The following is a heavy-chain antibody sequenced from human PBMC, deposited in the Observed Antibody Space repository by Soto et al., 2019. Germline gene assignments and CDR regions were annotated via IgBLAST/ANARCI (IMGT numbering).Heavy chain of an antibody. CDR1: GGSISSSSYY. CDR2: IYYSGST. CDR3: ARLDSGSYYYYGMDV. Sequence: SETLSLTCTVSGGSISSSSYYWGWIRQPPGKGLEWIGSIYYSGSTYYNPSRKSRVTISIDTSKNQFSLKLSSVSAADTAVYSCARLDSGSYYYYGMDVWGQGTTVTVSS. D-gene: IGHD1-26*01. V-gene: IGHV4-39*01. J-gene: IGHJ6*02.